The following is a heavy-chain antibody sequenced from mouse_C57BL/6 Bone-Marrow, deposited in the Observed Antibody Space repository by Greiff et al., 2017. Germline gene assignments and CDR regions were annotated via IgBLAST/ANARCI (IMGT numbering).Heavy chain of an antibody. J-gene: IGHJ2*01. V-gene: IGHV1-69*01. CDR3: APLLTTGFDY. Sequence: QVQLQQPGAELVMPGASVKLSCKASGYTFTSYWMHWVKQRPGQGLEWIGEIDPSDSYTNYNQKFKGKSTLTVDKSSSTAYMQLSSLPSEDSAVYYCAPLLTTGFDYWGQGNTLTVSS. D-gene: IGHD1-2*01. CDR1: GYTFTSYW. CDR2: IDPSDSYT.